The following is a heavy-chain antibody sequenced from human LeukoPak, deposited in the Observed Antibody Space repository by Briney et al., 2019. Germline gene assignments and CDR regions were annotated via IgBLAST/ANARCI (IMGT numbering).Heavy chain of an antibody. CDR2: INHSGST. J-gene: IGHJ5*02. Sequence: SETLSLTCAVYGGSFSAYYRSWIRQPPGKGLEWIGEINHSGSTNYNPSLKSRVTISVDTSKNQFSLKLSSVTAADTAVYYCACRRGYCSGGSCYRGRFDPWGQGTLVTVSS. CDR1: GGSFSAYY. V-gene: IGHV4-34*01. CDR3: ACRRGYCSGGSCYRGRFDP. D-gene: IGHD2-15*01.